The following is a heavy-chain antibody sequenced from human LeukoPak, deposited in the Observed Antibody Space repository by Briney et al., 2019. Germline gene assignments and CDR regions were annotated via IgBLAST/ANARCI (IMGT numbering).Heavy chain of an antibody. CDR2: MNPNSGNT. D-gene: IGHD6-19*01. Sequence: ASVKVSCKASGYTFTSYDINWVRQATGQGLEWMGWMNPNSGNTGYAQKFQGRVTMTRNTSISTAYMELSSLRSEDTAGYYCARARSGPFLPGIAVAGLDYWGQGTLVTVSS. CDR1: GYTFTSYD. V-gene: IGHV1-8*01. J-gene: IGHJ4*02. CDR3: ARARSGPFLPGIAVAGLDY.